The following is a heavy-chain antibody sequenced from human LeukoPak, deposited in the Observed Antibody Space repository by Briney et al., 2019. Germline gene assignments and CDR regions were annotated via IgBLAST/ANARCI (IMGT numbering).Heavy chain of an antibody. CDR2: IGSSGTTA. V-gene: IGHV3-48*03. J-gene: IGHJ4*02. D-gene: IGHD6-13*01. CDR3: ARDFSKYYFDY. Sequence: PGGSLRLSCAASGFNFRSYGMNWVRQAPGKGLEWVSYIGSSGTTAYYADSVKGRFTISRDNAKNSLYLQVNSLRAEDTAVYYCARDFSKYYFDYWGQGTLVTVSS. CDR1: GFNFRSYG.